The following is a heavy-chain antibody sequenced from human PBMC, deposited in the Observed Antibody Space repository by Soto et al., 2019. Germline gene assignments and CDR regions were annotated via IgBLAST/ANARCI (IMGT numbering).Heavy chain of an antibody. J-gene: IGHJ4*02. CDR2: MHDNGNT. CDR3: AREGNLGRWLQPLDY. V-gene: IGHV4-59*01. CDR1: GDSIRSGA. Sequence: SETLFLTCTVSGDSIRSGAWSWVGQPPGRGLEWIGNMHDNGNTHHTPSLKSRVTMSVDTSKNQFSLKLISVTAADTAVYYCAREGNLGRWLQPLDYWGQGTLVTVS. D-gene: IGHD5-12*01.